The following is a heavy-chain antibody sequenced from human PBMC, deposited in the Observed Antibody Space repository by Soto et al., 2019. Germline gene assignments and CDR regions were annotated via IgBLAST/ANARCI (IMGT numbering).Heavy chain of an antibody. Sequence: GGSLRLSCAASGLTFSGHWMTWVRQTPGEGLQWVAAIKPDGSETFYVDSVKGRFTISRDNARNSLFLQMDSLRVEDTVVYYCTSRPSGMTYHAVFDFWGQGTLVTVSS. D-gene: IGHD2-21*02. CDR1: GLTFSGHW. CDR2: IKPDGSET. J-gene: IGHJ4*02. CDR3: TSRPSGMTYHAVFDF. V-gene: IGHV3-7*03.